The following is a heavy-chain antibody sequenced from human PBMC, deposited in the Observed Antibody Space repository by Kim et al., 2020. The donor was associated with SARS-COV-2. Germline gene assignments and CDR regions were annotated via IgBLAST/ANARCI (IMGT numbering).Heavy chain of an antibody. Sequence: SETLSLTCSVSGGSMHTSGYYWGWIRQPPGKGLEWIGSVYDSGSPYYNPSLKSRLTISADTSRGQCSLNLHSVSAAATAVYYCARRNSDWNDAFDVWGQG. D-gene: IGHD6-19*01. CDR3: ARRNSDWNDAFDV. CDR1: GGSMHTSGYY. CDR2: VYDSGSP. V-gene: IGHV4-39*01. J-gene: IGHJ3*01.